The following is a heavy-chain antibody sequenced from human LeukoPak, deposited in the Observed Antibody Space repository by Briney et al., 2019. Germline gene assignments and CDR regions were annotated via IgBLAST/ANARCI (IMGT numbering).Heavy chain of an antibody. V-gene: IGHV4-39*01. J-gene: IGHJ6*03. CDR2: IYYSGST. CDR1: GGSIRSSSYY. CDR3: ARQEVNYYYYMDV. Sequence: SETLSLTCTVSGGSIRSSSYYWGWIRQPPGKGLEWIGSIYYSGSTYYNASLKSRVTISVNTSKNQFSLKLSSVTAADMAAYYCARQEVNYYYYMDVWGKGTTVTVSS.